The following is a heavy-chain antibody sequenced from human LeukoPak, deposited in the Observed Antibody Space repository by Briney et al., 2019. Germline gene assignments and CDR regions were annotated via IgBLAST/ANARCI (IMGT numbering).Heavy chain of an antibody. J-gene: IGHJ4*02. CDR1: GFTFSSYW. D-gene: IGHD3-16*02. V-gene: IGHV3-7*01. CDR2: IKQDGSEK. CDR3: ARELGYDHVWGSYRYGHYFDY. Sequence: GGSLRLSCAASGFTFSSYWMSWVRQAPGKGLEWVANIKQDGSEKYYVDSVKGRFTISRDNAKNSLYLQMNSLRAEDTAVYYCARELGYDHVWGSYRYGHYFDYWGQGTLVTVSS.